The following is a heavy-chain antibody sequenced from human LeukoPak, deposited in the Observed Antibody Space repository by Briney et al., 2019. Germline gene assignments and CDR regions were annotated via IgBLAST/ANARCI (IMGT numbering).Heavy chain of an antibody. Sequence: GGSLRLSCEASGFTFRPYWMSWVRQAPGKGLEWVSSISSSSSYIYYADSVKGRFTISRDNAKNSLYLQMNSLRAEDTAVYYCARDPGHFDYWGQGTLVTVSS. V-gene: IGHV3-21*01. J-gene: IGHJ4*02. CDR3: ARDPGHFDY. CDR2: ISSSSSYI. CDR1: GFTFRPYW.